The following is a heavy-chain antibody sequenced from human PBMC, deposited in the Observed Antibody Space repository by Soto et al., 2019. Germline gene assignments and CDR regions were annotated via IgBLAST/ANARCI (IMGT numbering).Heavy chain of an antibody. CDR1: GGSINSGDYY. CDR2: IYYSGTT. CDR3: ARDYKYDTSGIDY. Sequence: SETLSLTCTVSGGSINSGDYYWSWIRQPPGKGLEWIGYIYYSGTTYYNPSLKSRVTISVDTSKNQFSLRLSSVTAADTAVYYCARDYKYDTSGIDYWGQRTLVTVSS. J-gene: IGHJ4*02. D-gene: IGHD3-22*01. V-gene: IGHV4-30-4*01.